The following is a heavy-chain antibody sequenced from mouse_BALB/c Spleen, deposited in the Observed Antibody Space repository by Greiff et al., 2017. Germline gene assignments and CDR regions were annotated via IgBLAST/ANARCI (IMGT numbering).Heavy chain of an antibody. J-gene: IGHJ3*01. V-gene: IGHV10-1*02. CDR2: IRSKSNNYAT. Sequence: EVMLVESGGGLVQPKGSLKLSCAASGFTFNTYAMNWVRQAPGKGLEWVARIRSKSNNYATYYADSVKDRFTISRDDSQSMLYLQMNNLKTEDTAMYYCVRALGTYWGQGTLVTVSA. CDR3: VRALGTY. CDR1: GFTFNTYA.